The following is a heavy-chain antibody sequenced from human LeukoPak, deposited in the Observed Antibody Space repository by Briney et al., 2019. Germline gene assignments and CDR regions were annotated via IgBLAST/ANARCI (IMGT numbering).Heavy chain of an antibody. D-gene: IGHD3-22*01. Sequence: ASVKVSCKASGYPFNNHYMHWVRQAPGQGLEWMGIINPGGGGATYAQKFQGRVTMTRDMSTSTVYMELSNLRSEDTAVYYCARDMSRGLYYDSSYFDYWGQGTLLTVSS. V-gene: IGHV1-46*02. CDR2: INPGGGGA. CDR1: GYPFNNHY. J-gene: IGHJ4*02. CDR3: ARDMSRGLYYDSSYFDY.